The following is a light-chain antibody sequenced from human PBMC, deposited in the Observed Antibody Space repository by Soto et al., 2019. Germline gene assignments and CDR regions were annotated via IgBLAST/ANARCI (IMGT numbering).Light chain of an antibody. J-gene: IGKJ1*01. CDR2: AAS. CDR3: QQYHTQAT. V-gene: IGKV1-8*01. Sequence: AIRMTQSPSSLSASAGDRVTITCRASQDVSGYVAWYQQKPGRAPNLLVYAASTLQAGVPSRFSGSASGTEFTLTITCLQSEDYATYFCQQYHTQATFGQGTKADIK. CDR1: QDVSGY.